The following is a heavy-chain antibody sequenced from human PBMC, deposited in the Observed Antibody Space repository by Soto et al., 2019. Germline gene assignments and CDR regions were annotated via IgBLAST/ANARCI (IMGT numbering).Heavy chain of an antibody. Sequence: QVQLQESGPRLVKPSGTLSLTCTVSGDSVSSNSWWRWVLQPPGKGLEWIGEIHHSGSTNYNTSLTSRVSIAIDKSKNQFSLNLYSVTAADAAVFYCARATRGYGMDVWGQGTTVSVSS. CDR1: GDSVSSNSW. CDR3: ARATRGYGMDV. CDR2: IHHSGST. J-gene: IGHJ6*02. V-gene: IGHV4-4*02.